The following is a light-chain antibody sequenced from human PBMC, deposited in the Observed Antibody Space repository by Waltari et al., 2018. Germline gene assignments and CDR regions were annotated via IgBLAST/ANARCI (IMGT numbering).Light chain of an antibody. V-gene: IGLV2-8*01. Sequence: QSALTQPPSASGSPGQSVPISCTGTASDVGGYNYVSWYHHHPGKAPKLLIFEVNKRPSGVPDRFSGSRSGNTASLTVSGLQAKDEADYYCSSYAGSKTIFGGGTKLTVL. CDR2: EVN. J-gene: IGLJ2*01. CDR3: SSYAGSKTI. CDR1: ASDVGGYNY.